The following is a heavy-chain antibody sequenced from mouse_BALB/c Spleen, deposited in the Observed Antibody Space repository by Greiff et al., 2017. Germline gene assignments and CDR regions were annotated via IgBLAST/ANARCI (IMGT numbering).Heavy chain of an antibody. CDR1: GFTFSSFG. D-gene: IGHD2-10*01. CDR2: FSSGSSTI. CDR3: ARVSYYGNYYAMDY. Sequence: EVKLEESGGGLVQPGGSRKLSCAASGFTFSSFGMHWVRQAPEKGLEWVAYFSSGSSTIYYADTVKGRFTISRDNPKNTLFLQMTSLRSEDTAMYYCARVSYYGNYYAMDYWGQGTSVTVSS. J-gene: IGHJ4*01. V-gene: IGHV5-17*02.